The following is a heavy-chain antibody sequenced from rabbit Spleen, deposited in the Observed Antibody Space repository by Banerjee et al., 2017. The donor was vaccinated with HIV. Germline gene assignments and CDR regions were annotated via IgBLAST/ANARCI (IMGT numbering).Heavy chain of an antibody. CDR2: IYTGSGAT. CDR3: ARSINWANRGLNL. Sequence: QERLEESGGDLVKSGASLTLTCTASGLSFSNSYWIFWVRQAPGKGLEWIASIYTGSGATYYANWAKGRFTVSKTSSTTVDLKMTSLTAADTATYFCARSINWANRGLNLWGQGTLVTVS. CDR1: GLSFSNSYW. V-gene: IGHV1S45*01. D-gene: IGHD1-1*01. J-gene: IGHJ4*01.